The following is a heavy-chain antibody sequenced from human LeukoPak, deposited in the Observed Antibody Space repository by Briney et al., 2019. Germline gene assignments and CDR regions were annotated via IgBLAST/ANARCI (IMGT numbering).Heavy chain of an antibody. D-gene: IGHD1-1*01. CDR3: ARVGTTYYYGMDV. CDR1: GYTFTSYY. CDR2: INPSGGST. J-gene: IGHJ6*02. Sequence: ASVKVSCTASGYTFTSYYMHWVRQAPGQGLEWMGIINPSGGSTSYAQKFQGRVTMTRDTSTSTVYMELSSLRSEDTAVYYCARVGTTYYYGMDVWGQGTTVTVSS. V-gene: IGHV1-46*01.